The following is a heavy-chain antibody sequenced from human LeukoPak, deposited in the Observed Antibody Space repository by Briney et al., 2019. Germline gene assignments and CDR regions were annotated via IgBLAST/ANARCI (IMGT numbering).Heavy chain of an antibody. CDR3: AKDLDGHGIDY. V-gene: IGHV3-30-3*01. J-gene: IGHJ4*02. CDR1: GFTFSSYA. Sequence: GGSLRLSCAASGFTFSSYAMHWVRQAPGKGLEWVAVISYDGSNKYYADSVKGRFTISRDNSKNTLYLQMNSLRAEDTAVYYCAKDLDGHGIDYWGQGTLVTVSS. CDR2: ISYDGSNK. D-gene: IGHD2-15*01.